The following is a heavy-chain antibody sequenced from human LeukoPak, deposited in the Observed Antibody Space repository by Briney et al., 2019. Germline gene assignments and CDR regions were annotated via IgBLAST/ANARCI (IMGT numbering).Heavy chain of an antibody. CDR3: ARRYYDSSGYHFLDY. CDR2: IYSDGST. CDR1: GFTVSSNY. Sequence: GGSLRLSCAASGFTVSSNYMSWVRQAPGEGLEWVSVIYSDGSTYYADSVKGRFTISRDNSKNTLYLQLNSLRAEDTAVYYCARRYYDSSGYHFLDYWGQGTLVTVSS. J-gene: IGHJ4*02. D-gene: IGHD3-22*01. V-gene: IGHV3-66*01.